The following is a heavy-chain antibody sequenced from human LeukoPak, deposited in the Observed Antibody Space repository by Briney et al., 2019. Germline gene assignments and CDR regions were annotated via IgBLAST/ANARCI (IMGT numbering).Heavy chain of an antibody. CDR1: GFTFGDYA. Sequence: GGSLRLSCTASGFTFGDYAMSWFRQAPGKGLEWVSSISSSSSYIYYADSVKGRFTISRDNAKNSLYLQMNSLRAEDTAVYYCAENNYYDSRGYPFDPWGQGTLVTVSS. CDR2: ISSSSSYI. D-gene: IGHD3-22*01. CDR3: AENNYYDSRGYPFDP. V-gene: IGHV3-21*04. J-gene: IGHJ5*02.